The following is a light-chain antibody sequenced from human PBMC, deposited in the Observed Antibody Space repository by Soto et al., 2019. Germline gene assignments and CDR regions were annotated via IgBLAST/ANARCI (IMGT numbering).Light chain of an antibody. CDR3: QQYGSSPT. V-gene: IGKV3-20*01. CDR1: QSVNNY. Sequence: EIVLTQSPATLSLSPGERATLSCRASQSVNNYLAWYQQKPGQPPRLLIYHASNRAAGIPARFSGSRSGTAFTLTISRLEPEDFAVYYCQQYGSSPTFGQGTRLEIK. CDR2: HAS. J-gene: IGKJ5*01.